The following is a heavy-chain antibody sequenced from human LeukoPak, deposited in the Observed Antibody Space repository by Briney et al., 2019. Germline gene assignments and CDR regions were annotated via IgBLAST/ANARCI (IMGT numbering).Heavy chain of an antibody. CDR2: VSGSGDRM. J-gene: IGHJ4*02. CDR3: AKAAAAPGFDF. CDR1: GFTSSSYA. V-gene: IGHV3-23*01. Sequence: PGGSLRLSCAASGFTSSSYALNWVRQAPGKGLEWVATVSGSGDRMYHADSVKGRFTISRDNSKNTIHLQMNSLRAEDTALYYCAKAAAAPGFDFWGQGTLVTVSS. D-gene: IGHD6-13*01.